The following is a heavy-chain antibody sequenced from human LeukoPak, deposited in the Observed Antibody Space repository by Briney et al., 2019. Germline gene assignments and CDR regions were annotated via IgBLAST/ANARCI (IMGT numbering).Heavy chain of an antibody. Sequence: PGGSLRLSCAASGFKLSNHWMHWVRQSPGKGLVWVARINNDGSDTSHADSVEGRFTISRDNAENTLYLQMNSLRVEETAMYFCAMNNWGIDDSGQGTLVTVSS. D-gene: IGHD7-27*01. CDR2: INNDGSDT. CDR3: AMNNWGIDD. V-gene: IGHV3-74*01. J-gene: IGHJ4*02. CDR1: GFKLSNHW.